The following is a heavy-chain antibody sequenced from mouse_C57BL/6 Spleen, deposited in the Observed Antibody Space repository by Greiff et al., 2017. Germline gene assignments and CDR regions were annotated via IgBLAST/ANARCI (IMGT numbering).Heavy chain of an antibody. V-gene: IGHV5-16*01. CDR3: ARDGNYGFAY. J-gene: IGHJ3*01. CDR1: GFTFSDYY. Sequence: EVQVVESEGGLVQPGSSMKLSCTASGFTFSDYYMAWVRQVPEKGLEWVANINYDGSSTYYLDSLKSRFIISRDNAKNILYLQMSSLKSEDTATYYCARDGNYGFAYWGQGTLVTVSA. CDR2: INYDGSST. D-gene: IGHD2-1*01.